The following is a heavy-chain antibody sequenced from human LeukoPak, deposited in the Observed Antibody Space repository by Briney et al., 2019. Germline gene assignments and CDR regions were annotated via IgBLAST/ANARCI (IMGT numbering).Heavy chain of an antibody. J-gene: IGHJ4*02. CDR1: GFTFSSYE. D-gene: IGHD2-15*01. CDR3: TRLEDIGVVVPAG. Sequence: GGSLRLSCAASGFTFSSYEMNWVRQAPGKGLEWVSYISSSGSTIYYADSVKGRFTISRDDSKNTAYLQMNSLKTEDTAVYYCTRLEDIGVVVPAGWGQGTLVTVSS. V-gene: IGHV3-48*03. CDR2: ISSSGSTI.